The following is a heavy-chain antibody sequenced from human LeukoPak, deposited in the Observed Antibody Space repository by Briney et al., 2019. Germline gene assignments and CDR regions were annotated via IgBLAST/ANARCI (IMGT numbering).Heavy chain of an antibody. D-gene: IGHD3-22*01. Sequence: SETLSLTCTVSGGSISSGGYYWSWIRQYPGKGLEWIGYIYYSGSTYYNPSLKSRVTISVDTSKNQFSLKLSSVTAADTAVYYCARGPKSYYYDSSGYGFDYWGQGTLVTVSS. V-gene: IGHV4-31*03. CDR3: ARGPKSYYYDSSGYGFDY. CDR1: GGSISSGGYY. CDR2: IYYSGST. J-gene: IGHJ4*02.